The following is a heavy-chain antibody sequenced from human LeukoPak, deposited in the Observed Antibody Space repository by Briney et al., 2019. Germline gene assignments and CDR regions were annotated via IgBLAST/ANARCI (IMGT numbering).Heavy chain of an antibody. D-gene: IGHD5-18*01. CDR3: ARSGYSYKFDY. J-gene: IGHJ4*02. Sequence: GGSLRLSCAASGFTVSSNYMSWVRQAPGKGLEWVSVIYSGGSTYYADSVKGRFTISRDNSKNTLYLQMNSLRAEDTAVYYCARSGYSYKFDYWGQGTLVTVSS. CDR1: GFTVSSNY. V-gene: IGHV3-66*01. CDR2: IYSGGST.